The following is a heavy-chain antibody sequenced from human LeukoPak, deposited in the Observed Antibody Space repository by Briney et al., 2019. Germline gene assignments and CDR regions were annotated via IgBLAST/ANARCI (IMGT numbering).Heavy chain of an antibody. Sequence: HAGGSLRLSCVASGITFRSSSMHWVRQAPGKGLEWLAFIRFDCSTKDYADSVKGRFTVSRDNSKSTLYLQMNSLRAEVTAVYYCAHTDFWGQGTLVTVSS. CDR3: AHTDF. J-gene: IGHJ4*02. CDR1: GITFRSSS. CDR2: IRFDCSTK. V-gene: IGHV3-30*02.